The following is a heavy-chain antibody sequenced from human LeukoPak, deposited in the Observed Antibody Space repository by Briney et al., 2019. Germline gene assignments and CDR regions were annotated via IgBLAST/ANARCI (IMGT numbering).Heavy chain of an antibody. Sequence: GGSLRLSCAASGFTFSSYGMHWVRQAPGKGLEWGAFIRYDGSNKYYADSVKGRFTISRDNSKNTLYLQMNSLRAEDTAVYYCAKDSHALIAAAGTFDYWGQGTLVTVSS. V-gene: IGHV3-30*02. CDR2: IRYDGSNK. CDR3: AKDSHALIAAAGTFDY. J-gene: IGHJ4*02. D-gene: IGHD6-13*01. CDR1: GFTFSSYG.